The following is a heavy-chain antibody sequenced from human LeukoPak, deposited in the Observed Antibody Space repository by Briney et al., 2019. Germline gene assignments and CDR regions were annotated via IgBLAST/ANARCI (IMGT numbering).Heavy chain of an antibody. Sequence: GGSLRLSCAASGFTFSGYWMHWVRQAPGKGLVWVSRINGGGSSTTYADSVKGRFTISRDNAKNSLYLKMNSLRAEDAAVYYCAKGAAGGGGVTNYYYYYMDVWGKGTTVTVSS. D-gene: IGHD3-3*01. CDR2: INGGGSST. CDR3: AKGAAGGGGVTNYYYYYMDV. J-gene: IGHJ6*03. CDR1: GFTFSGYW. V-gene: IGHV3-74*01.